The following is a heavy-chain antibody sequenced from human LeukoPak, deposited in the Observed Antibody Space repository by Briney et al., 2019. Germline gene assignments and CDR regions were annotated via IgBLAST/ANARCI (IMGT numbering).Heavy chain of an antibody. Sequence: PGGSLRLSCAASGFTFSSYAMSWVRQARGKGLEWVSAISGSGGSTYYADSVKGRFTISRDNSKNTLYLQMNSLRAEDTAVYYCAKCYDFWSGPFDYWGQGTLVTVSS. V-gene: IGHV3-23*01. CDR2: ISGSGGST. D-gene: IGHD3-3*01. CDR3: AKCYDFWSGPFDY. CDR1: GFTFSSYA. J-gene: IGHJ4*02.